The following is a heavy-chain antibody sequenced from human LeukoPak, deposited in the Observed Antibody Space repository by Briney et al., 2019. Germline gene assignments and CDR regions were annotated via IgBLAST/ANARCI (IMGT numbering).Heavy chain of an antibody. CDR1: GYTLTELS. CDR2: FDPEDGET. D-gene: IGHD6-19*01. CDR3: ATLQYRTGWYFREDGTNWFDP. Sequence: ASVKVSCKVSGYTLTELSMHWLRQAPGKGLEWMGGFDPEDGETFYAQKFQGRVTMTEDTSTDTAYMELSSLRSEDTAVYYCATLQYRTGWYFREDGTNWFDPWGQGTLVTVSS. V-gene: IGHV1-24*01. J-gene: IGHJ5*02.